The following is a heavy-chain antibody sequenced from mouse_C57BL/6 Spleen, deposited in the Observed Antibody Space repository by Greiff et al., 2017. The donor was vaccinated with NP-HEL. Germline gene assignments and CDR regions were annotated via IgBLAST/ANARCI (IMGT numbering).Heavy chain of an antibody. CDR2: IDPENGDT. D-gene: IGHD4-1*01. CDR3: TRETGRFDY. Sequence: EVKLVESGAELVRPGASVKLSCTASGFNIKDDYMHWVKQRPEQGLEWIGWIDPENGDTEYASKFQGKATITADTSSNTAYLQLSSLTSEDTAVYYGTRETGRFDYWGQGTTLTVSS. J-gene: IGHJ2*01. CDR1: GFNIKDDY. V-gene: IGHV14-4*01.